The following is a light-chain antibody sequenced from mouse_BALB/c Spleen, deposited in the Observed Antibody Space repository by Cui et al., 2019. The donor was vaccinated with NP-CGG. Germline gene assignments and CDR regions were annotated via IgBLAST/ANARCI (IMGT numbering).Light chain of an antibody. CDR2: STS. V-gene: IGKV4-80*01. CDR1: SSVSY. Sequence: QIVLTQSPALMSASLGEEITLTCSASSSVSYMHWYQQKSGTSPKLLIYSTSNLASGVPSRFSGSGSGTFYSLTISSVEAEDAADYYCHQWSSYRTFGGGTKLEIK. J-gene: IGKJ1*01. CDR3: HQWSSYRT.